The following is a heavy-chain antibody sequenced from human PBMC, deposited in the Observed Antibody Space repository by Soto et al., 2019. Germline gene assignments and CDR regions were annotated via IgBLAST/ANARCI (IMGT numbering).Heavy chain of an antibody. CDR3: SGGHALDV. CDR1: RFTFSTYW. CDR2: INKEGGEK. J-gene: IGHJ6*02. Sequence: HPGGSLRLSCAASRFTFSTYWRTWVRQAPGKGLEWVANINKEGGEKYYMDSVRGRFTISRDNAKNSLYLQMTSLRVEDTAVYYCSGGHALDVWGQGTTVTVSS. V-gene: IGHV3-7*01.